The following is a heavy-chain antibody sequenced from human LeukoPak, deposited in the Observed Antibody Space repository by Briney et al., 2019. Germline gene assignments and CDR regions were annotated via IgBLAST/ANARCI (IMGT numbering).Heavy chain of an antibody. CDR3: ARTLNNYYYDSSGDDY. CDR1: GFTFSDYY. V-gene: IGHV3-11*06. Sequence: PGGSLRLSCAASGFTFSDYYMSWIRQAPGKGLEWVSYISSSSSYTNYADSVKGRFTISRDNAKNSLYLQMNSLRAEDTAVYYCARTLNNYYYDSSGDDYWGQGTLVTVSS. CDR2: ISSSSSYT. J-gene: IGHJ4*02. D-gene: IGHD3-22*01.